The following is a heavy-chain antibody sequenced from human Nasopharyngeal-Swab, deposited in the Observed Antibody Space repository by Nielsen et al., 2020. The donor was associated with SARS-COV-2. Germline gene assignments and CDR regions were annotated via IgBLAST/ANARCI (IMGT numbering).Heavy chain of an antibody. Sequence: GESLKISCAASGFTFSSYAMSWVRQAPGKGLEWVSAISGSGGSTHYADSVKGRFTISRDNSKNTLYLQMNSLRAEDTAVYYCANEPADYYYGMDVWGQGTTVTVSS. D-gene: IGHD6-13*01. J-gene: IGHJ6*02. CDR1: GFTFSSYA. CDR2: ISGSGGST. V-gene: IGHV3-23*01. CDR3: ANEPADYYYGMDV.